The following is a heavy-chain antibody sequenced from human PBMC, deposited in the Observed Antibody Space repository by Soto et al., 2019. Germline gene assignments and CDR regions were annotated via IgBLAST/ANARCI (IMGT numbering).Heavy chain of an antibody. D-gene: IGHD6-13*01. Sequence: QSLSLTCGISGDTVSSNSAARNWIRQAPSTGLEWLGRTYYRSKWYNDYAVSVKSRITINPDTSKNQFSLQLNSVTPEDTAVYYCARERGSSSWYYYYYGMDVCGQGTTVTVSS. V-gene: IGHV6-1*01. CDR3: ARERGSSSWYYYYYGMDV. CDR1: GDTVSSNSAA. J-gene: IGHJ6*02. CDR2: TYYRSKWYN.